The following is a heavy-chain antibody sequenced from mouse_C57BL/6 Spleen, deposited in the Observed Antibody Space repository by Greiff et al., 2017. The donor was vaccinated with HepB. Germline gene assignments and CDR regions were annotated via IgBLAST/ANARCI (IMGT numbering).Heavy chain of an antibody. CDR3: ARWSGSSYWYFDG. V-gene: IGHV1-69*01. CDR1: GYTFTSYW. Sequence: QVQLQQPGAELVMPGASVKLSCKASGYTFTSYWMHWVKQRPGQGLEWIGEIDPSDSYTNYNPKFKGKSTLTVDKSSTTAYLQRSSLTSEDSAVYYGARWSGSSYWYFDGWGTGTTVTVSS. D-gene: IGHD1-1*01. CDR2: IDPSDSYT. J-gene: IGHJ1*03.